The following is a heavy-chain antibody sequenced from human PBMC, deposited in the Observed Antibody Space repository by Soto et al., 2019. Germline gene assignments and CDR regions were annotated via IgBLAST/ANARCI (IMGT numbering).Heavy chain of an antibody. CDR2: ISWNSGSI. D-gene: IGHD3-3*01. J-gene: IGHJ5*02. Sequence: PGGSLRLSCAASGFTFDDYAVHWVRQAPGKGLEWVSGISWNSGSIGYADSVKGRFTISRDNAKNSLYLQMNSLRAEDTALYYCAKDIRSGGYGGGWFDPWGQGTLVTVSS. CDR3: AKDIRSGGYGGGWFDP. V-gene: IGHV3-9*01. CDR1: GFTFDDYA.